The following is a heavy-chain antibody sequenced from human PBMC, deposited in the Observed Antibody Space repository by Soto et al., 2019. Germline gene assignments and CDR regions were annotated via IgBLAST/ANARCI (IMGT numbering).Heavy chain of an antibody. Sequence: GGSLRLSCAASGFTFDDYAMHWVRQAPGKGLEWVSGISWNSGSIGYADSVKGRFTISRDNAKNSLYLQMNSLRAEDTALYYCAKGQRYYYYYGMDVWGQGTTVTVSS. CDR3: AKGQRYYYYYGMDV. J-gene: IGHJ6*02. CDR1: GFTFDDYA. D-gene: IGHD6-25*01. CDR2: ISWNSGSI. V-gene: IGHV3-9*01.